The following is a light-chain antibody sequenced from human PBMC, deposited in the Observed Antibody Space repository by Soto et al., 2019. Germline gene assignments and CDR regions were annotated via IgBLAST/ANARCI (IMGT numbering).Light chain of an antibody. J-gene: IGLJ1*01. CDR2: KVT. CDR3: ASSTSDSLYV. V-gene: IGLV2-14*01. CDR1: SSDVGGNKY. Sequence: QSVLTQPASVSGSPGQSITISCTGTSSDVGGNKYVSWYQQYPGKVPKLLINKVTNRPSGVSYRFSGSKSGNTASLTISALLADDEADYFCASSTSDSLYVFGNGTKVTV.